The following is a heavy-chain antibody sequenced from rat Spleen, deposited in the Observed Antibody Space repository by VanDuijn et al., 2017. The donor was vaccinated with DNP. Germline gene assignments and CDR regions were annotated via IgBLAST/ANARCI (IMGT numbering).Heavy chain of an antibody. D-gene: IGHD1-4*01. CDR2: ISYSGNT. V-gene: IGHV3-1*01. CDR1: GYSITSHY. CDR3: ARWPGYNPPYAMDA. Sequence: EVQLQESGPGLVKPSQSLSLTCSVTGYSITSHYWGWIRKFPGNKMVYIGHISYSGNTHYNPSLKSRISITRDTSKNQLFLQVDSVTTEDTATYHCARWPGYNPPYAMDAWGQGTSVTVSS. J-gene: IGHJ4*01.